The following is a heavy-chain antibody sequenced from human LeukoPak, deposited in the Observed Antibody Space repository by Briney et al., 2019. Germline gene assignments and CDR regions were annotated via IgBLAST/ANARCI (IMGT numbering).Heavy chain of an antibody. V-gene: IGHV3-23*01. CDR2: ISGSGGST. CDR3: AKEDVLGYCSGGSCYGDAFDI. CDR1: GFTFSSYA. Sequence: GGSLRLSCAASGFTFSSYAMSWVRQAPGKGLEWVSAISGSGGSTYYADSVKGRFTISRDNSKNTLYLQMNSLRAEDTAVYCCAKEDVLGYCSGGSCYGDAFDIWGQGTMVTVSS. J-gene: IGHJ3*02. D-gene: IGHD2-15*01.